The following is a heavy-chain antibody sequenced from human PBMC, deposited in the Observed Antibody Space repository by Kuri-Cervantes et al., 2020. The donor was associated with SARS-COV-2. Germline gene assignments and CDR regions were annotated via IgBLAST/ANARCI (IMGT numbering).Heavy chain of an antibody. J-gene: IGHJ6*02. CDR2: IYYSGST. D-gene: IGHD6-13*01. CDR1: GGSISSSSYY. Sequence: SETLSLTCTVSGGSISSSSYYWGWIRQPPGKGLEWIGSIYYSGSTYYNPSLKSRVTISVDTSKNQFSLKLSSVTAADTAVYYCARVAGSSWYPSLGDYYYYGMDVWGQGTTVTVSS. CDR3: ARVAGSSWYPSLGDYYYYGMDV. V-gene: IGHV4-39*07.